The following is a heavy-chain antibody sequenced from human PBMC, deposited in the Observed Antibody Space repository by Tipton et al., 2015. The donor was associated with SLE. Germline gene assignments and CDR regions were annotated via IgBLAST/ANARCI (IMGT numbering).Heavy chain of an antibody. CDR1: GYSISSGYY. CDR2: IYHSGST. V-gene: IGHV4-38-2*02. Sequence: LRLSCAVSGYSISSGYYWGWIRQPPGKGLEWIGSIYHSGSTYYNPSLKSRVTISVDTSKNQFSLKLSSVTAADTAVYYCARDKGRSPDFGVVIYYFDYWGQGTLVTVSS. J-gene: IGHJ4*02. D-gene: IGHD3-3*01. CDR3: ARDKGRSPDFGVVIYYFDY.